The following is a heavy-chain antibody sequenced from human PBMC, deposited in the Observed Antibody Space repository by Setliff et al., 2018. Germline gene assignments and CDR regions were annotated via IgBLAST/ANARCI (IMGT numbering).Heavy chain of an antibody. CDR3: ARDPRDGSSSPMADN. CDR1: GFTFSSHW. CDR2: INPDATTT. D-gene: IGHD3-10*01. J-gene: IGHJ4*02. V-gene: IGHV3-74*01. Sequence: PGGSLRLSCAASGFTFSSHWMHWVRQVPGKGLAWVSQINPDATTTYYADSVKGRFTISRDNAKTTLYLQMNSLRVEDTAVYFCARDPRDGSSSPMADNWGQGTLVT.